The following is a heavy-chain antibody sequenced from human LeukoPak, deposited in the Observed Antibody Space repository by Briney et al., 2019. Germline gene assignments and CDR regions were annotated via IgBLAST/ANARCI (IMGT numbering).Heavy chain of an antibody. CDR1: GFTFSSYS. J-gene: IGHJ4*02. CDR2: ISSGSSYI. V-gene: IGHV3-21*01. D-gene: IGHD6-19*01. Sequence: GGSLRLSCAASGFTFSSYSMNWVRQAPGKGLEWVSSISSGSSYIYYADSVKGRFTISRDNAKNSLYLQMNSLRAEDTAVYYCAREGQWLVPFDYWGQGTLVTVSS. CDR3: AREGQWLVPFDY.